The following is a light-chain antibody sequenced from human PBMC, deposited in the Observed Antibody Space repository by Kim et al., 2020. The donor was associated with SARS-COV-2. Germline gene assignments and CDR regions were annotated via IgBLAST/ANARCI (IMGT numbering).Light chain of an antibody. CDR2: YDD. CDR3: QVWDSSSDHWV. CDR1: KLGSNT. Sequence: ALGKTATIPCGGNKLGSNTVHWYPLRPGQPPVLVMYYDDHRPSGIPGRFSCSNSGNTATLTISMVDAGDDADYYCQVWDSSSDHWVFGGGTQLTVL. V-gene: IGLV3-21*04. J-gene: IGLJ3*02.